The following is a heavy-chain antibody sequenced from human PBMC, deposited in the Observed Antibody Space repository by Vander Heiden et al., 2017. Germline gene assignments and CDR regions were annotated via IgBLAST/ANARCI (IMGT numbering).Heavy chain of an antibody. D-gene: IGHD2-2*01. Sequence: EVQLLESGGGLVQPGGSLRLSCVASGFTFSSYAVSGVRQVPGKGREWVSAMSGSGGSKYDADSVKGRFTISKDNSKNTLYLQMNSLKAEDTAVYYCAKVGTSNPHYYYYYGMDAWGQGTTVTVSS. J-gene: IGHJ6*02. V-gene: IGHV3-23*01. CDR3: AKVGTSNPHYYYYYGMDA. CDR1: GFTFSSYA. CDR2: MSGSGGSK.